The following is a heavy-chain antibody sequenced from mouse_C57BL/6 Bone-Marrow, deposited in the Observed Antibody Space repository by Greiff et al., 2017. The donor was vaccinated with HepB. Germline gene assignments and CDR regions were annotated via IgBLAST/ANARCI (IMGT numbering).Heavy chain of an antibody. Sequence: EVKVEESGGGLVQPGGSMKLSCVASGFTFSNYWMNWVRQSPEKGLEWVAQIRLKSDNYATHYAESVKGRFTISRDDSKSSVYLQKNNLKAEATGIYYCTGPNTTVGAHFDYWGQGTTLTVSS. CDR2: IRLKSDNYAT. CDR3: TGPNTTVGAHFDY. CDR1: GFTFSNYW. D-gene: IGHD1-1*01. J-gene: IGHJ2*01. V-gene: IGHV6-3*01.